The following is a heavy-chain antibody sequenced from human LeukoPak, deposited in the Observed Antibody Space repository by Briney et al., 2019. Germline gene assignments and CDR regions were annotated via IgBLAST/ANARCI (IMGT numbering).Heavy chain of an antibody. V-gene: IGHV3-33*01. CDR2: AWYDGSKK. D-gene: IGHD3-22*01. CDR1: GFTFSSYG. J-gene: IGHJ4*02. CDR3: ARGVGYYDSSGTIDY. Sequence: TGGSLRLSCAASGFTFSSYGMHWVRQAPGKGLEWVAVAWYDGSKKYSADSVKGRITISRDDSKNTLYLQMNSLRAEDTAVYYCARGVGYYDSSGTIDYWGQGTLVTVSS.